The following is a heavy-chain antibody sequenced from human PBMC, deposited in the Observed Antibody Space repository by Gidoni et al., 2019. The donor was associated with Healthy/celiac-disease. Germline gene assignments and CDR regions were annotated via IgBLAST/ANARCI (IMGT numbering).Heavy chain of an antibody. Sequence: QVQLQESGPGLVKPSETLSLTCTVSGGSISSYYWRWIRQPPGKGLEWIGYIYYSGSTNYNPSLKSRVTISVDTSKNQFSLKLSSVTAADTAVYYCARGFGDYWGQGTLVTVSS. CDR2: IYYSGST. CDR1: GGSISSYY. J-gene: IGHJ4*02. D-gene: IGHD3-10*01. CDR3: ARGFGDY. V-gene: IGHV4-59*01.